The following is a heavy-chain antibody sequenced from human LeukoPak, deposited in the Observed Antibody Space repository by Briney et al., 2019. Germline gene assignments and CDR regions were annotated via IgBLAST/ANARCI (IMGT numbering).Heavy chain of an antibody. J-gene: IGHJ5*02. CDR3: ARDPVTAGLVPGWFDP. Sequence: GASVKVSCKASGYTFTSYGISWVRQAPGQGLEWMGWISAYNGNTNYAQKLQGRVTMTTDTSTSTAYMELSSLRSEDTAVYYCARDPVTAGLVPGWFDPWGQGTLVTVSS. CDR1: GYTFTSYG. CDR2: ISAYNGNT. D-gene: IGHD6-19*01. V-gene: IGHV1-18*01.